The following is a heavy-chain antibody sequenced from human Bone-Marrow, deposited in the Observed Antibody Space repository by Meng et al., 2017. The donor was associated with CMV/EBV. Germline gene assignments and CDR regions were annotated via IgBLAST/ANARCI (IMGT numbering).Heavy chain of an antibody. CDR1: GFSLSTSGVG. V-gene: IGHV2-5*01. CDR2: IYWNDDK. D-gene: IGHD2-2*02. Sequence: SGPTLVKPTQTLTLTCTFSGFSLSTSGVGVGWIRQPPGKALEWLALIYWNDDKRYSPSLKSRLTITKDTSKNQVVLTMTNMDPVDTATYYCAHRRGGYCSSTSCYKGMGGMDAWGQGTTVTGSS. CDR3: AHRRGGYCSSTSCYKGMGGMDA. J-gene: IGHJ6*02.